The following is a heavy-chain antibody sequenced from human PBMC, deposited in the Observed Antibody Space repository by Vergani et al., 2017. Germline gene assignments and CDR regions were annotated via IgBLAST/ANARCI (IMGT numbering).Heavy chain of an antibody. D-gene: IGHD2-2*01. Sequence: EVQLLESGGGLVQPGGSRRLSCAGAGFTFDTYTMAYVRQAPGKGLEWVSTISGSGGSTYYADSVKGRFTISRDNSKNTLYLQMNSLRAEDTAVYFCAKRPAAGIDSWGQGTLVTVSS. V-gene: IGHV3-23*01. CDR1: GFTFDTYT. CDR3: AKRPAAGIDS. CDR2: ISGSGGST. J-gene: IGHJ4*02.